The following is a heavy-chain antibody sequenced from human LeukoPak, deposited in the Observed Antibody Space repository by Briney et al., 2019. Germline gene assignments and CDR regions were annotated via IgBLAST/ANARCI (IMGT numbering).Heavy chain of an antibody. CDR3: ARATTIINYYYNGMDV. CDR2: IYSGGST. CDR1: GFTVSSNY. V-gene: IGHV3-53*01. Sequence: GGSLRLSCAASGFTVSSNYMSWVRQAPGKGLEWVSVIYSGGSTYYADSVKGRFTISRDNAKNTLYLHMTSLRAEDTAVYYCARATTIINYYYNGMDVWGQGTTVTVS. J-gene: IGHJ6*02. D-gene: IGHD1-1*01.